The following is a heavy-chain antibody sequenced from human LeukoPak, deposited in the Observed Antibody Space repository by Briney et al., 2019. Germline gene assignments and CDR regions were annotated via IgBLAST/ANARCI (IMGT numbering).Heavy chain of an antibody. V-gene: IGHV1-24*01. J-gene: IGHJ5*02. CDR2: FDPEDGET. CDR1: GYTLTELS. D-gene: IGHD2-8*01. CDR3: AKDCTNGVCYTGGWFDP. Sequence: ASVKVSCKVSGYTLTELSMHWVRQAPGKGLEWMGGFDPEDGETIYAQKFQGRVTMTEDTSTDTAYMELSSLRSEDTAVYYCAKDCTNGVCYTGGWFDPWGQGTLVTVSS.